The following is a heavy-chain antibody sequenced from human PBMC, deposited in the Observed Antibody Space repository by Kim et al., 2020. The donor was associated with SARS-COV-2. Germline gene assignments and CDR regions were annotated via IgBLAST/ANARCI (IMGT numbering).Heavy chain of an antibody. CDR1: GFTFSDYY. J-gene: IGHJ4*02. CDR3: ARIDWELPLDPTGPLDY. Sequence: GGSLRLSCAASGFTFSDYYMGWIRQAPGKGLEWVSCISGSSTFTDYADSVKGRFTISRDNAKNSVYLQMNSLRAEDTAVYHCARIDWELPLDPTGPLDYWGQGSLVTVSS. D-gene: IGHD1-26*01. V-gene: IGHV3-11*06. CDR2: ISGSSTFT.